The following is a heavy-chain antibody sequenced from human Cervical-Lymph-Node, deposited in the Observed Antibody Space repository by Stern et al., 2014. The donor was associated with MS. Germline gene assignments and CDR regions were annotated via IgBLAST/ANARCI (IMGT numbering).Heavy chain of an antibody. Sequence: QVQLQESGSGLVKPSETLSLTCTVSYDSISSYYWTWLRQPPGKGLEWIGYINYRRNPNYNPALKSRVTISVDTSKNQFSLKLTSVTAADTAVYYCARAFSDYHDSTPGYWGQGTLVTVSS. CDR1: YDSISSYY. CDR3: ARAFSDYHDSTPGY. V-gene: IGHV4-59*01. D-gene: IGHD3-22*01. J-gene: IGHJ4*02. CDR2: INYRRNP.